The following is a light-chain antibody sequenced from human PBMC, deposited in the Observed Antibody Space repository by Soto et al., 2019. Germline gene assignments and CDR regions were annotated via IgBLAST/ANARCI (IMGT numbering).Light chain of an antibody. J-gene: IGLJ2*01. CDR1: SGSIASNY. V-gene: IGLV6-57*04. Sequence: NFMLTQPHSVSESPGKTVTISCTRSSGSIASNYVQWYQQRPGSAPTTVIYEDNQRPSGVPDRFSGSIDSSSNSASLTISGLQTLDEATYHSQPYDSSNQVFGGGPMLTVL. CDR3: QPYDSSNQV. CDR2: EDN.